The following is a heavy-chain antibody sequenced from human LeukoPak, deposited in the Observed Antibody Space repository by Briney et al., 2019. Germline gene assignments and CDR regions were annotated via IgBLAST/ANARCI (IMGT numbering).Heavy chain of an antibody. Sequence: ASVKVSCKASGYTFTSYDINRVRQATGQGLEWMGWMNPNSGNTGYAQKFQGRVTITRNTSISTAYMELSSLRSEDTAVYYCARGEWGLLGAFDIWGQGTMVTVSS. CDR1: GYTFTSYD. D-gene: IGHD1-26*01. J-gene: IGHJ3*02. CDR2: MNPNSGNT. CDR3: ARGEWGLLGAFDI. V-gene: IGHV1-8*03.